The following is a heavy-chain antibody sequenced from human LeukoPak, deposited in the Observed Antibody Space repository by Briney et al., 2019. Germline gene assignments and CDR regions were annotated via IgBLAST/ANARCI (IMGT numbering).Heavy chain of an antibody. Sequence: SETLSLTCTVSGGSISRYYWSWIRQPPGNGLEWIGYIYYSGSTNYNPSLKSRVTISVDTSKNQFSLKLSSVTAADTAVYYCASSGDPDLFDYWGQGTLVTVSS. V-gene: IGHV4-59*01. CDR3: ASSGDPDLFDY. D-gene: IGHD2-21*02. J-gene: IGHJ4*02. CDR2: IYYSGST. CDR1: GGSISRYY.